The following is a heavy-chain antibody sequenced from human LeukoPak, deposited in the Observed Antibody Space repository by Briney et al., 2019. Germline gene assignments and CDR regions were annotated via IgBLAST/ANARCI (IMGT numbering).Heavy chain of an antibody. CDR3: ARSFWSGYYPHYYYYYMDV. Sequence: SVTVSCKASGGTFSSYAISWVRQAPGQGLEWMGGIIPIFGTANYAQKFQGRVTITADESTSTAYMELSSLRSEDTAVYYCARSFWSGYYPHYYYYYMDVWGKGTTVTVSS. CDR2: IIPIFGTA. V-gene: IGHV1-69*13. D-gene: IGHD3-3*01. CDR1: GGTFSSYA. J-gene: IGHJ6*03.